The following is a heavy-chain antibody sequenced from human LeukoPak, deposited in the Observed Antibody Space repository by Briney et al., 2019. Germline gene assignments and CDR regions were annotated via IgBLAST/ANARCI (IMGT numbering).Heavy chain of an antibody. V-gene: IGHV4-34*01. CDR1: GGSFSGYY. CDR2: INHSGST. CDR3: ARGFYWRLRLDY. D-gene: IGHD6-25*01. Sequence: PSETLSLTCAVYGGSFSGYYWSWIRQPPGKGLEWIGEINHSGSTNYNPSLKSRVTISVDTSKNRFSLKLSSVTAADTAVYYCARGFYWRLRLDYWGQGTLVTVSS. J-gene: IGHJ4*02.